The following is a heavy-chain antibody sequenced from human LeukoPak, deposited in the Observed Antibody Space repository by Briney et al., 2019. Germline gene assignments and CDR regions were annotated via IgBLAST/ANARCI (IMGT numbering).Heavy chain of an antibody. CDR3: ARGLYYYDSSGYYYYYYGMDV. J-gene: IGHJ6*02. Sequence: SETLSLTCSVSGGSISSSSYYWGWIRQPPGKGLEWIGSFYYSGNTYCNPSLKSRFTISVDASKNQFSLKLSSVTAADTAVYYCARGLYYYDSSGYYYYYYGMDVWGQGTTVTVSS. CDR2: FYYSGNT. CDR1: GGSISSSSYY. V-gene: IGHV4-39*07. D-gene: IGHD3-22*01.